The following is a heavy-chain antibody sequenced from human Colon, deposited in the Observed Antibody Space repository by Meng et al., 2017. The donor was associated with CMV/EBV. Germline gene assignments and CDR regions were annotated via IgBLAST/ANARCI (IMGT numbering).Heavy chain of an antibody. V-gene: IGHV3-66*01. CDR1: GVTVSTSY. CDR2: IYDDDST. D-gene: IGHD3-10*01. CDR3: ARAGRRNFPHIFDS. J-gene: IGHJ4*02. Sequence: GRLVGYVGVLVQTGGSLGLSCASSGVTVSTSYMSWVRQAPGKGLEWVSIIYDDDSTYYADSVYDRFTISRDISKNTVYLQVNSLRAEDTAVYYCARAGRRNFPHIFDSWGQGTLVTVSS.